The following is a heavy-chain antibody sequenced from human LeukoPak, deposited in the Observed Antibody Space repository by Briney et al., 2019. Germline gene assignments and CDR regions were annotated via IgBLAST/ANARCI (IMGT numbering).Heavy chain of an antibody. J-gene: IGHJ5*02. CDR2: INSDESST. D-gene: IGHD3/OR15-3a*01. V-gene: IGHV3-74*01. Sequence: GGSLRLSCAASGFTFSSYWMHWVRQPPGKGLVWVSRINSDESSTNYADSVKGRFTISRDNAKNTLYLQMNSLRAEDTAVYYCARALDWPNWFDPWGQGTLVTVSS. CDR1: GFTFSSYW. CDR3: ARALDWPNWFDP.